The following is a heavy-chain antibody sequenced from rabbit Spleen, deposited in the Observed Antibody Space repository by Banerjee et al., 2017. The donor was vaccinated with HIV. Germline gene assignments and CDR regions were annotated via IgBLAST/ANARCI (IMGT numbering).Heavy chain of an antibody. CDR3: ARDYSSGWGDLSFYFGL. CDR1: GFSFSGNFY. Sequence: QSLEESGGDLVKPGASLTLTCTASGFSFSGNFYMFWVRQAPGKGLEWIASIYAGSSGSTYYASWAKGRFTISKTSSTTVTLQMTSLTAADTATYFCARDYSSGWGDLSFYFGLWGPGTLVTVS. J-gene: IGHJ4*01. CDR2: IYAGSSGST. V-gene: IGHV1S40*01. D-gene: IGHD4-1*01.